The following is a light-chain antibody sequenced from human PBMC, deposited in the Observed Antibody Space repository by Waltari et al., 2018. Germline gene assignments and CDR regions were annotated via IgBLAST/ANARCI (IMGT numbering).Light chain of an antibody. V-gene: IGLV2-14*01. CDR2: DVS. J-gene: IGLJ3*02. Sequence: QSALTQPASVSGSPGQSITISCTGTATDLGGYNYVSWYQQRPGKDPKLIIFDVSSRPSGISNRFSGSKFGNTASLTISGLQPEDEADYYCCSFTSSSTWVFGGGTKLTVL. CDR1: ATDLGGYNY. CDR3: CSFTSSSTWV.